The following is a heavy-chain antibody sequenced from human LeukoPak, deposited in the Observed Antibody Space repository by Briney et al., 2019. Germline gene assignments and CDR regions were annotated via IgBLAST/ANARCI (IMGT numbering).Heavy chain of an antibody. CDR1: GGTFSSYA. CDR2: IIPIFGTA. CDR3: ARGVVVVPAAKESYYYGMDV. Sequence: SVKVSCKASGGTFSSYAISWVRQAPGQGLEWMGGIIPIFGTANYAQKFQGRVTITTDESTSTAYMELSSLRSEDTAVYYCARGVVVVPAAKESYYYGMDVWGQGTTVTVSS. D-gene: IGHD2-2*01. V-gene: IGHV1-69*05. J-gene: IGHJ6*02.